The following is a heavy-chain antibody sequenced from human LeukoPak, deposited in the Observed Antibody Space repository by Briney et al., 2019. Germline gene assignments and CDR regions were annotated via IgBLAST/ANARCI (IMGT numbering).Heavy chain of an antibody. D-gene: IGHD2-2*01. Sequence: PGRSLRLSCAASGFSFSSHSMNWVRQAPGKGLEWVSYISSSSYTIYYADSVKGRFTISRDNAKNSLYLQMNSLRDEDTAVYYCARDRCSSSTCGFDYWGQGTLVTVSS. J-gene: IGHJ4*02. V-gene: IGHV3-48*02. CDR3: ARDRCSSSTCGFDY. CDR1: GFSFSSHS. CDR2: ISSSSYTI.